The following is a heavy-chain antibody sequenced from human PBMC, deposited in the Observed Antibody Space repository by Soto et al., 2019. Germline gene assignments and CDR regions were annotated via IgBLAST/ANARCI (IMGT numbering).Heavy chain of an antibody. D-gene: IGHD5-12*01. CDR2: IYYSGST. Sequence: SETLSLTCTVSGGSISSYYWSWIRQPPGKGLEWIGYIYYSGSTNYNPSLKSRVTISVDTSKNQFSLKLGSVTAADTAVYYCARQTSGYASGSLGAFDYWGQGTLVTVSS. V-gene: IGHV4-59*08. CDR3: ARQTSGYASGSLGAFDY. J-gene: IGHJ4*02. CDR1: GGSISSYY.